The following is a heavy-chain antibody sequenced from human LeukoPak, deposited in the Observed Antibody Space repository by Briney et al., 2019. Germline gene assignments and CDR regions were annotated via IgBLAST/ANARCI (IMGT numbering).Heavy chain of an antibody. Sequence: ASVKVSCKASGYTFTSYGISWVRQAPGQGLEWMGWISAYNGNTNYAQKLQGRVTMTTDTSTSTAYMELRSLRFDDTAVYYCAGSDYYGSGTIDGAFDIWGQGTMVTVSS. D-gene: IGHD3-10*01. J-gene: IGHJ3*02. CDR1: GYTFTSYG. CDR3: AGSDYYGSGTIDGAFDI. V-gene: IGHV1-18*01. CDR2: ISAYNGNT.